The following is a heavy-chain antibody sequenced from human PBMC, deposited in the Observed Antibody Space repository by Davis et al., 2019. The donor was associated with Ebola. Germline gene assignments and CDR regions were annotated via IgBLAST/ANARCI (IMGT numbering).Heavy chain of an antibody. D-gene: IGHD6-19*01. Sequence: SETLSLTCTVSGGSISRYYWSWIRQPPGKGLEWIGYIYYSGSTNYNPSLKSRVTISVDTSKNQFSLKLSSVTAADTAVYYCARDSGWYEEYFDYWGQGTLVTVSS. CDR2: IYYSGST. CDR1: GGSISRYY. CDR3: ARDSGWYEEYFDY. J-gene: IGHJ4*02. V-gene: IGHV4-59*01.